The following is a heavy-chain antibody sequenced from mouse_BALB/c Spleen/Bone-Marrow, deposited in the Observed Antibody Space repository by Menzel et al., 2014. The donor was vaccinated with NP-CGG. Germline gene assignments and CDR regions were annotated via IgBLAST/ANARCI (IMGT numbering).Heavy chain of an antibody. Sequence: ESGAELVKPGASVKLSCTASGFNIKDPYMHWVKQRPEQGLEWIGRIDPANGNTKYDPKFQGKATITADTSSNTAYLQLSSLTSEDTAVYYCARFAYWGQGTLVTVSA. J-gene: IGHJ3*01. CDR2: IDPANGNT. V-gene: IGHV14-3*02. CDR3: ARFAY. CDR1: GFNIKDPY.